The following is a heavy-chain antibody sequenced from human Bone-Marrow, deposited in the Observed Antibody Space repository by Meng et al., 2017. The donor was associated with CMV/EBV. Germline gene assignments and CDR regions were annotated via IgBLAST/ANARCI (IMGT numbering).Heavy chain of an antibody. CDR2: IYPGDSDT. J-gene: IGHJ4*02. V-gene: IGHV5-51*01. CDR3: AKIKYSSSPSLDY. CDR1: GYSFTSYW. Sequence: KVSCKGSGYSFTSYWIGWVRQMPGKGLEWMGIIYPGDSDTRYSPSFQGQVTISADKSISTAYLQWSSLKASDTAMYYCAKIKYSSSPSLDYWGQGPRVTGSS. D-gene: IGHD6-6*01.